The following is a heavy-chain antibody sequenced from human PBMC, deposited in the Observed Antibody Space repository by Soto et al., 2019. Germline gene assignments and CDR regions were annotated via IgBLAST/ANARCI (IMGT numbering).Heavy chain of an antibody. CDR1: GYTFTSYG. Sequence: ASVKVSCKASGYTFTSYGISWVRQAPGQGLEWMGWISAYNGNTNYAQKLQGRVTMTTDTSTSTVYMELSGLRSDDTAVYYCARLVGNGWLDSWAQGTLVTVSS. D-gene: IGHD2-2*01. J-gene: IGHJ5*01. V-gene: IGHV1-18*01. CDR2: ISAYNGNT. CDR3: ARLVGNGWLDS.